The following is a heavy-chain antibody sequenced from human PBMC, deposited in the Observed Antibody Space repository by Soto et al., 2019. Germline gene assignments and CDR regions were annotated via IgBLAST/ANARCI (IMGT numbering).Heavy chain of an antibody. CDR2: IYYSGST. CDR1: GGSISSGGYY. J-gene: IGHJ6*02. D-gene: IGHD2-8*01. V-gene: IGHV4-31*03. Sequence: SETLSPTCTVSGGSISSGGYYWSWIRQHPGKGLEWIGYIYYSGSTYYNPSLKSRVTISVDTSKNQFSLKLSSVTAADTAVYYCARDSGVLMVSANYGMDVWGQGTTVTVSS. CDR3: ARDSGVLMVSANYGMDV.